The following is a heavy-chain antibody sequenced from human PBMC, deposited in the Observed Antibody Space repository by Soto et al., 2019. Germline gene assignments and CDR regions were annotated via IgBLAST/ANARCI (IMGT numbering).Heavy chain of an antibody. Sequence: SLRLSCAASGFIFSNYVMSWVRQAPGKGLEWVSSISGSGDSEHYADSVKGRFTISRDNSKNTLSLQMNSLRVEDTAVYYCAESPWYGYWGQG. CDR3: AESPWYGY. CDR2: ISGSGDSE. V-gene: IGHV3-23*01. J-gene: IGHJ4*02. D-gene: IGHD6-13*01. CDR1: GFIFSNYV.